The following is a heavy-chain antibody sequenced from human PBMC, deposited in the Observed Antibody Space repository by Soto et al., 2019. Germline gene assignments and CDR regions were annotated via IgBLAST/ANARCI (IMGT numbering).Heavy chain of an antibody. CDR3: ARDQSEEWLDY. J-gene: IGHJ4*02. CDR1: GFTFSDYD. D-gene: IGHD3-3*01. Sequence: GGSLRLSCAASGFTFSDYDMNWVRQAPGKGLEWLSYISSSSSSIYYADSVKGRFTISRDNAKNSVYLQINSLRVEDTAVYYCARDQSEEWLDYWGQGTLVTSPQ. CDR2: ISSSSSSI. V-gene: IGHV3-48*01.